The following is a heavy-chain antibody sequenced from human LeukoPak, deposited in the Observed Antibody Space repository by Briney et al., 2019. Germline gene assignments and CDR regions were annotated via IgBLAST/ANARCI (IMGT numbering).Heavy chain of an antibody. D-gene: IGHD3-22*01. CDR1: GFTFSSYG. J-gene: IGHJ4*02. CDR2: IWYDGSNK. V-gene: IGHV3-33*01. CDR3: ARDNYYDSSGYQNYFGY. Sequence: GGSLRLSCAASGFTFSSYGMHWVRQAPGKGLEWVAVIWYDGSNKYYADSVKGRFTISRDNSKSTLYLQMNSLRAEDTAVYYCARDNYYDSSGYQNYFGYWGQGTLVTVSS.